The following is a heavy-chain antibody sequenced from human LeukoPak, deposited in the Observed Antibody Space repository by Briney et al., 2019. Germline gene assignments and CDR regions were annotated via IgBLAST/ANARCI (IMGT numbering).Heavy chain of an antibody. CDR3: ARGSYGYIDQ. CDR2: IYLSDNT. Sequence: PSETLSLTCTVSGGSISSSSYYWGWIRQPPGKGLEWIGRIYLSDNTNYNSPSLRSRVTMSPDTSMNRFSLKLSSVTAADTAVYYCARGSYGYIDQWGQGLLVTVSS. CDR1: GGSISSSSYY. V-gene: IGHV4-39*07. D-gene: IGHD3-16*01. J-gene: IGHJ4*02.